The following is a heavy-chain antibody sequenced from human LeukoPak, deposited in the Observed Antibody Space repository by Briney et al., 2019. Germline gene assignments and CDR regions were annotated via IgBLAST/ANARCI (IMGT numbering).Heavy chain of an antibody. CDR2: IKEDGSEK. V-gene: IGHV3-7*01. J-gene: IGHJ3*02. CDR1: GFTFSSYA. CDR3: ARDWVAGVPFDAFDI. Sequence: PGGSLRLSCAASGFTFSSYAMSWVRQAPGKGLEWVANIKEDGSEKYYVGSVKGRFTISRDNAKNSLYLHMDSLTAEDTAIYYCARDWVAGVPFDAFDIWGQGTMVSVSS. D-gene: IGHD3-10*01.